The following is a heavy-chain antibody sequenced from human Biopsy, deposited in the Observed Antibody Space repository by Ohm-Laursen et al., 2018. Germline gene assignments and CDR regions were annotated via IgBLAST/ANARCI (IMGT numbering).Heavy chain of an antibody. D-gene: IGHD3-3*01. V-gene: IGHV3-23*01. CDR1: GFTFSGHA. CDR3: ARDLYDFCGGCPFDP. J-gene: IGHJ5*02. Sequence: SLRLSCTAPGFTFSGHAMSWVRQAPGKGLECVSIINGGGGSKWYSDPVKGRFTISRDNSKNTLYLQMNSLRAEDTAMYYCARDLYDFCGGCPFDPWGQGTLVTVSP. CDR2: INGGGGSK.